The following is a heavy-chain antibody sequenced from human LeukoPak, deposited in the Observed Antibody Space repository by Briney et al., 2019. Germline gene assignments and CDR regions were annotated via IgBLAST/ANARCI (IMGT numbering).Heavy chain of an antibody. CDR1: GFTFSSYA. Sequence: GGSLRLSCAASGFTFSSYAMSWVRQVPGKGLEWVSAIRGSGGSTDYADSVKGRFTISRDNSKNMVFLQMNSLRADDTAVYYCAKDFLTRYGSGSFFDYWGQGTLVTVPS. J-gene: IGHJ4*02. CDR3: AKDFLTRYGSGSFFDY. D-gene: IGHD3-10*01. CDR2: IRGSGGST. V-gene: IGHV3-23*01.